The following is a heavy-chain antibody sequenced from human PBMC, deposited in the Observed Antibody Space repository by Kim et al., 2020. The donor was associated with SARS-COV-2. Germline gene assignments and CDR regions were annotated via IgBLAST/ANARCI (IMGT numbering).Heavy chain of an antibody. Sequence: GGSLRLSCAASGFTFSSYAMHWVRQAPGKGLEWVAVISYDGSNKYYADSVKGRFTISRDNSKNTLYLQMNSLRAEDTAVYYCARARAAYLLLLDYWGQGTLVTVSS. CDR1: GFTFSSYA. J-gene: IGHJ4*02. D-gene: IGHD2-15*01. CDR2: ISYDGSNK. V-gene: IGHV3-30-3*01. CDR3: ARARAAYLLLLDY.